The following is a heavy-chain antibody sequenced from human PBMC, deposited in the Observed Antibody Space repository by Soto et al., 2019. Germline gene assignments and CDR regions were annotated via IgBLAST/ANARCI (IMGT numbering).Heavy chain of an antibody. CDR2: IFYAGST. D-gene: IGHD6-13*01. V-gene: IGHV4-59*08. CDR1: GGSIIGYY. J-gene: IGHJ5*02. CDR3: ARHGYSSSWFDP. Sequence: TLSLTCTVSGGSIIGYYWSWMRQPPGKGLEWIGYIFYAGSTYYNPSLKSRVTISVDTSKNQFSLKLSSVTAADTAVYYCARHGYSSSWFDPWGQGTLVTVSS.